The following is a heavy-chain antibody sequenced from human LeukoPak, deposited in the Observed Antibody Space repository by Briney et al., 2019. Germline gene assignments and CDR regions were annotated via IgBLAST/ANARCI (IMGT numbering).Heavy chain of an antibody. J-gene: IGHJ4*02. V-gene: IGHV3-64D*06. Sequence: PGGSLRLSCSASGFTFSSYIMHWVRQAREKGLEYVSAISSNGGSTYYADSVKGRFTISRDNSKNTLYLQMSSLGPEDTAMYHCVKDDSYYYNSGNSNYWGQGTLVTVSS. D-gene: IGHD3-10*01. CDR2: ISSNGGST. CDR1: GFTFSSYI. CDR3: VKDDSYYYNSGNSNY.